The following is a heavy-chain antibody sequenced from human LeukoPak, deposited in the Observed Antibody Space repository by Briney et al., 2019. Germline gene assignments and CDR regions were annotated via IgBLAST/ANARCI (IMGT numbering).Heavy chain of an antibody. V-gene: IGHV3-7*03. CDR1: GFTFGSYW. Sequence: PGGSLRLSCAASGFTFGSYWMNWARPAPGKGLEWVASINHNGNVNYYVDSVKGRFTISRDNAKNSLYLQMSNLRAEDTAVYFCARGGGLDIWGQGATVTVSS. D-gene: IGHD3-16*01. J-gene: IGHJ6*02. CDR3: ARGGGLDI. CDR2: INHNGNVN.